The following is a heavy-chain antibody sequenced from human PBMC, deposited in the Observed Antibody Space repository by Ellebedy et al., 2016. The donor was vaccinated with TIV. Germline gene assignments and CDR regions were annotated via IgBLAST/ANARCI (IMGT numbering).Heavy chain of an antibody. CDR2: IYSGGST. D-gene: IGHD5-18*01. Sequence: GESLKISCAASGFTVSSNYMSWVRQAPGKGLEWVSVIYSGGSTYYADSVKGRFTISRDNSKNTLYLQMNSLRAEVTAVYYCAKTGDTAMVIYYYYGMDVWGQGTTVTVSS. CDR1: GFTVSSNY. CDR3: AKTGDTAMVIYYYYGMDV. J-gene: IGHJ6*02. V-gene: IGHV3-66*01.